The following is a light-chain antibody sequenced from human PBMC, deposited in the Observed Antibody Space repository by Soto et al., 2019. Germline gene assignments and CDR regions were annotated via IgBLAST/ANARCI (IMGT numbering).Light chain of an antibody. CDR1: QSVSSSY. J-gene: IGKJ5*01. CDR2: GAS. V-gene: IGKV3-20*01. Sequence: EIVMTQSPATPPVSPGERATLSCSASQSVSSSYLAWYQQKPGQAPRLLIYGASSRATGIPDRFSGSGSGTDFTLTISRLEPEDFAVYYCQQYGSSPITFGQGTRLE. CDR3: QQYGSSPIT.